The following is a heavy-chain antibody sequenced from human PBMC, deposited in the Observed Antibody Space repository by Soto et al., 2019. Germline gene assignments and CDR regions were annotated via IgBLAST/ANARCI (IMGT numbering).Heavy chain of an antibody. CDR1: GFTFSSYD. CDR2: IGTAGDT. Sequence: EVQLVESGGGLVQPGGSLRLSCAASGFTFSSYDMHWVRQATGKGLEWVSAIGTAGDTYYPGSVKGRFTISRENAKNSLXQQMNSLRAGDTAVYYCARAPGIAVAGPGYYYGMDVWGQGTTVTVSS. D-gene: IGHD6-19*01. CDR3: ARAPGIAVAGPGYYYGMDV. J-gene: IGHJ6*02. V-gene: IGHV3-13*01.